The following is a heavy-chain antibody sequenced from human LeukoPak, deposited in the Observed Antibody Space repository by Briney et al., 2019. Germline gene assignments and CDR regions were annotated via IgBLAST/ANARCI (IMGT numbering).Heavy chain of an antibody. CDR3: ARSIRYCSGGRCYFY. Sequence: SETLSLTCAVYGGSFSGYYWSWIRQPPGKGLEWIGEINHSGSTNYNPSLKSRVTISVDTSKNQFSLKLSPVTAADTAVYYCARSIRYCSGGRCYFYWGQGTLVTVSS. D-gene: IGHD2-15*01. J-gene: IGHJ4*02. CDR1: GGSFSGYY. V-gene: IGHV4-34*01. CDR2: INHSGST.